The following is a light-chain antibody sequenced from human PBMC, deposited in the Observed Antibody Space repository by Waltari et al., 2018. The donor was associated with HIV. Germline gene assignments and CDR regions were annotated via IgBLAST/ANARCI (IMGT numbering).Light chain of an antibody. J-gene: IGLJ1*01. CDR3: CSCPRSGIRYV. Sequence: ALTQPASGPGSPGQPPPISCTETRSNVGRVDLVSWYQQHPGEAPKLIIYEVTKRPSGVSNRFSGSKSGNTASLTISGLQAEDEADYYCCSCPRSGIRYVFGTGTKVTVL. V-gene: IGLV2-23*02. CDR2: EVT. CDR1: RSNVGRVDL.